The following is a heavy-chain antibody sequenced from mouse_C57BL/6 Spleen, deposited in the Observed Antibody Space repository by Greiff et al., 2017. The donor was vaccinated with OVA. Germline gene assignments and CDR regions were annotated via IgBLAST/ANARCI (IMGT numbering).Heavy chain of an antibody. CDR3: ARSGSNYGGVWWYFDV. D-gene: IGHD2-5*01. V-gene: IGHV1-64*01. Sequence: QVQLQQPGAELVKPGASVKLSCKASGYTFTSYWMHWVKQRPGQGLEWIGMIHPNSGSTNYNEKFKSKATLTVDKSSSTAYMQLSSLTSEDSAVYYCARSGSNYGGVWWYFDVWGTGTTVTVSS. CDR2: IHPNSGST. J-gene: IGHJ1*03. CDR1: GYTFTSYW.